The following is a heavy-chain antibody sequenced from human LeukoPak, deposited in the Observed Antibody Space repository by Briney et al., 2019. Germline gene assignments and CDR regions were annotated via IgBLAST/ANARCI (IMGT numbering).Heavy chain of an antibody. J-gene: IGHJ4*02. D-gene: IGHD6-13*01. CDR2: IRYDGSNK. CDR3: AKSLHSSSWYFDY. V-gene: IGHV3-30*02. CDR1: GFTFSSYG. Sequence: GGSLRLSCAASGFTFSSYGMHWVRQAPGKGLEWVAFIRYDGSNKYYADSVKGRFTISRDNSKNTLYLQMNSLRAEDTAVYYCAKSLHSSSWYFDYWDQGTLVTVSS.